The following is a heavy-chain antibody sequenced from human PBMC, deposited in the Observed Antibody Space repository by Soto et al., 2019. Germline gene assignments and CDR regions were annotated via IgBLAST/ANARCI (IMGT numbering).Heavy chain of an antibody. CDR1: GFTFSSYA. V-gene: IGHV3-23*01. CDR2: ISGSGGST. J-gene: IGHJ4*02. Sequence: GGSLRLSCAASGFTFSSYAMSWVRQAPGKGLEWVSAISGSGGSTYYEDSVKGRFTISRDNSKNTLYLQMNSLRAEDTAVYYCAKDGHYDFWSGYFDYWGQGTLVTVSS. CDR3: AKDGHYDFWSGYFDY. D-gene: IGHD3-3*01.